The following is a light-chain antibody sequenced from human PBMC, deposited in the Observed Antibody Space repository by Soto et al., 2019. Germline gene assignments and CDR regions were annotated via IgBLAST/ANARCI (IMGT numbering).Light chain of an antibody. Sequence: EVVLTQSPGTLSLSPRERATLSCRASQSVSNNYLAWYQHKPGQAPRLLIYGASNRAPGIPDRFSGSGSGPDFTLTISRLEPEDFAVYYCQQCAASPRTFGQGTLVEVK. CDR3: QQCAASPRT. V-gene: IGKV3-20*01. CDR1: QSVSNNY. CDR2: GAS. J-gene: IGKJ1*01.